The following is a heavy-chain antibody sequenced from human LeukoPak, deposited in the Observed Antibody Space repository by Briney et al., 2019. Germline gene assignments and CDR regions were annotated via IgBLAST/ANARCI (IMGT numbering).Heavy chain of an antibody. V-gene: IGHV1-46*01. CDR3: ARDRSSGWYPFDY. D-gene: IGHD6-19*01. CDR1: GYTFTNYY. Sequence: ASVKVSCTASGYTFTNYYMHWVRQAPGQGLEWMGIINPSGGSTMYAQTFQGRVTMTSDTSTSTVYMEMSSLRSEDTAVFYCARDRSSGWYPFDYWGQGTLVTVSS. J-gene: IGHJ4*02. CDR2: INPSGGST.